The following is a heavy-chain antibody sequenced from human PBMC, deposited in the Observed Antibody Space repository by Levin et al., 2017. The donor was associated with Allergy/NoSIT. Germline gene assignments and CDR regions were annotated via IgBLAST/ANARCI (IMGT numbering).Heavy chain of an antibody. J-gene: IGHJ4*02. CDR3: ARGPRRYCGSGRSTSFDY. D-gene: IGHD3-10*01. CDR1: GGSFSGYY. V-gene: IGHV4-34*01. Sequence: GSLRLSCAVYGGSFSGYYWSWIRQPPGKGLEWFGEINHSGSTNYNPTPKSRVTISVDTSKNQFSLKLSSVTAADTAVYYCARGPRRYCGSGRSTSFDYWGQGTVVTVSS. CDR2: INHSGST.